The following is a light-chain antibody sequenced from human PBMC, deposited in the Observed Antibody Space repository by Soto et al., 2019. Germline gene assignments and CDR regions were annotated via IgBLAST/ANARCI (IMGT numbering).Light chain of an antibody. Sequence: QSALTQPPSASGSPGQSVTISCTGTSSDVGNYNYVSWYQQHPGKAPKLLIYEVTKRPSGVPDRFSGSKSDNTASLTVSGLQAEDEADYYCISYAGSDNLVVGGGTKLTVI. CDR2: EVT. CDR3: ISYAGSDNLV. V-gene: IGLV2-8*01. J-gene: IGLJ2*01. CDR1: SSDVGNYNY.